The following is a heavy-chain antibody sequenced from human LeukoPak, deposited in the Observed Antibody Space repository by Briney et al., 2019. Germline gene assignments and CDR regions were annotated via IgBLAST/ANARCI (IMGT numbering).Heavy chain of an antibody. CDR3: AKSEESRYYYDTSSFDH. J-gene: IGHJ4*02. CDR2: IRYDGSHK. V-gene: IGHV3-30*02. CDR1: GFTFSTYG. Sequence: GESLKISCAAFGFTFSTYGMNWVRQAPGKGLEWVAFIRYDGSHKQYTDSVKGRFTISRDNSENTVYLQMNSLKPEDTAMYYCAKSEESRYYYDTSSFDHWGREPWSPSPQ. D-gene: IGHD3-22*01.